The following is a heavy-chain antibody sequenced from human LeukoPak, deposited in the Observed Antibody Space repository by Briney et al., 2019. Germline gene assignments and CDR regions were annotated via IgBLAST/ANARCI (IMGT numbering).Heavy chain of an antibody. CDR2: IKSKTDGGTT. Sequence: PGGSLRLSCAASGFTFSNAWMSWVRQAPGKGLEWVGRIKSKTDGGTTDYAAPVKGRFTISRDDSKNTLYLQMNSLKTEDTAVYYCTTPWELLNYYYYMDVWGKGTTVTVSS. CDR3: TTPWELLNYYYYMDV. J-gene: IGHJ6*03. CDR1: GFTFSNAW. V-gene: IGHV3-15*01. D-gene: IGHD1-26*01.